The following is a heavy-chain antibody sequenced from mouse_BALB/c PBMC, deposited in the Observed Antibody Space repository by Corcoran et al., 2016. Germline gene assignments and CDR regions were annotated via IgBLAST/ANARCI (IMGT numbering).Heavy chain of an antibody. CDR2: INTYTGEP. V-gene: IGHV9-1*02. CDR1: GYTFTNYG. J-gene: IGHJ2*01. CDR3: ALYYGSSYVDY. D-gene: IGHD1-1*01. Sequence: QIQLVQSGPEMKKPGETVKISCKASGYTFTNYGMIWVKQAPGKGLKWMGWINTYTGEPTYADDFKGRFAFSLETSASTAYLQINNLKNEDMATYFCALYYGSSYVDYWGQGTTLTVSS.